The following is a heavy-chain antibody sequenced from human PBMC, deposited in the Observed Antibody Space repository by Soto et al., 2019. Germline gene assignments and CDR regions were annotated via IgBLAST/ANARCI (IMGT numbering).Heavy chain of an antibody. CDR2: IRTKVNSYAT. J-gene: IGHJ4*02. V-gene: IGHV3-73*01. Sequence: EVQLVESGGGLVQPGGSLKLSCAASGFTFSGSAMHWVRQASGKGLEWVGRIRTKVNSYATTYGASVKGRSTISRDDSKNTTYLQINSLTSEDTAVYFCTTEPPHYWCQGTLVTASS. CDR1: GFTFSGSA. CDR3: TTEPPHY. D-gene: IGHD3-10*01.